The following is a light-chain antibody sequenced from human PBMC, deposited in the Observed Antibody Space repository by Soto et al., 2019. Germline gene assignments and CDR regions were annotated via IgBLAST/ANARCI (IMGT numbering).Light chain of an antibody. CDR1: QSLLNSDGETY. Sequence: VMPKTPFSLAVTPGQPASMSCKYSQSLLNSDGETYLHWYVQKAGQPPQLLIYKVSNRFSGVSERFSGSASGTDFRLTISRVEAEDFGVYYCMQSTHLPNTFAQRARLEIK. V-gene: IGKV2D-29*01. J-gene: IGKJ5*01. CDR3: MQSTHLPNT. CDR2: KVS.